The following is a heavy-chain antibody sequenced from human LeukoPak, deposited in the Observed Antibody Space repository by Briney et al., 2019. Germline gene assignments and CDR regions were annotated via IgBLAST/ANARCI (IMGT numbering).Heavy chain of an antibody. D-gene: IGHD2/OR15-2a*01. Sequence: SETLSLTCTVSGGSIIGHWWSWIRQPPGQGLEGIGDICYSVSNNYNPSLKSRLSISLDTSKNQFSLKLSSVTAADTAMYYCARRNTADASIDFWGQGTLVIVSS. V-gene: IGHV4-59*08. CDR3: ARRNTADASIDF. CDR2: ICYSVSN. CDR1: GGSIIGHW. J-gene: IGHJ4*02.